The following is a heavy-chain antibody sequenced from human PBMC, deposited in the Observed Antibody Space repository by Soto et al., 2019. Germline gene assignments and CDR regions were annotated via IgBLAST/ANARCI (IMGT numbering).Heavy chain of an antibody. J-gene: IGHJ6*03. Sequence: QVQLVESGGGVVQPGRSLRLSCAASGFTFSSYGMHWVRQAPGKGLEWVAVIWYDGSNKYYADSVKGRLTISRDNSKNTMYLQMNSLRAGDTAVYYCARDPSYGSGSHHGLYYYYMDVWGKGTTVTVSS. V-gene: IGHV3-33*01. CDR3: ARDPSYGSGSHHGLYYYYMDV. CDR1: GFTFSSYG. CDR2: IWYDGSNK. D-gene: IGHD3-10*01.